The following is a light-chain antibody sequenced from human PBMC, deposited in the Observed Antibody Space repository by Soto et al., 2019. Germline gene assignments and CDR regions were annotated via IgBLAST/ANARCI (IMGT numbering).Light chain of an antibody. J-gene: IGKJ2*01. CDR2: DAS. CDR3: QQYKSFST. Sequence: DIQMTQSPSSLSSSVGGRVNISCRASETISNWVAWYQQKLGKAPKLLIYDASSLESGVPSRFSGSGSGTEFTLTISGLQPDDFATYYCQQYKSFSTFGQGTKVDIK. V-gene: IGKV1-5*01. CDR1: ETISNW.